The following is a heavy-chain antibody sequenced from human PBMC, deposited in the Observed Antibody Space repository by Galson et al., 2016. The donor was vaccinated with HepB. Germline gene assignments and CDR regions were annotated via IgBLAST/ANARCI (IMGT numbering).Heavy chain of an antibody. CDR2: IFHSGTT. Sequence: CTVSGDSISSNSYYWGWIRQPPGEGLVWIGSIFHSGTTYYDPSLKSRVTISVDTSKKQFSLRLSSVAATDTAVYYCARQRRDSGVYPGDNWGQGTLVIVSS. CDR3: ARQRRDSGVYPGDN. D-gene: IGHD1-26*01. CDR1: GDSISSNSYY. V-gene: IGHV4-39*01. J-gene: IGHJ4*02.